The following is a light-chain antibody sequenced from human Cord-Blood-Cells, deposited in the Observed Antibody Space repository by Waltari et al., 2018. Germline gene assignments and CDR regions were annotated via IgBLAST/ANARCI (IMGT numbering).Light chain of an antibody. V-gene: IGLV3-1*01. CDR1: QSGDKY. CDR2: QDS. J-gene: IGLJ2*01. CDR3: QAWDSSTVV. Sequence: YELTQSLSESVSPEQTASITSPVDQSGDKYACWYQQKPGQSPVLVIYQDSKRPSGIPERFSGSNSGNTATLTISGTQAMDEADYYCQAWDSSTVVFGGGTKLTVL.